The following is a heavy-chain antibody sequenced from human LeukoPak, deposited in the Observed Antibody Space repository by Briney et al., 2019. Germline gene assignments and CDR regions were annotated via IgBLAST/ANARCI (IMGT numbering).Heavy chain of an antibody. CDR2: ISYDGSDK. V-gene: IGHV3-30-3*01. CDR1: GFTFSSYA. J-gene: IGHJ4*02. Sequence: GGSLRLSCAASGFTFSSYAMHWVHQAPGKGLEWVAVISYDGSDKYYADSVKGRFTISRDNSKNTLYLQMNSLRAEDTAVYYCARDFERMVRGVIPSTDWGQGTLVTVSS. CDR3: ARDFERMVRGVIPSTD. D-gene: IGHD3-10*01.